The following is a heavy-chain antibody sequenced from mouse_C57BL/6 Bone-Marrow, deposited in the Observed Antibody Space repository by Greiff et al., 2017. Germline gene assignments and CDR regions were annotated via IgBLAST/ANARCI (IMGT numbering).Heavy chain of an antibody. CDR1: GFTFTDHT. CDR3: ARSSYYGRPWFAY. J-gene: IGHJ3*01. CDR2: IYPGDGST. D-gene: IGHD1-1*01. Sequence: QVQLQQSDAELVKPGASVKISCTVSGFTFTDHTIHWMKQRPEQGLEWIGSIYPGDGSTKYTEKFKGTAPLTADTSSNTAYLQINSLTSEDSAVYFCARSSYYGRPWFAYWGQGTLVTVSA. V-gene: IGHV1-78*01.